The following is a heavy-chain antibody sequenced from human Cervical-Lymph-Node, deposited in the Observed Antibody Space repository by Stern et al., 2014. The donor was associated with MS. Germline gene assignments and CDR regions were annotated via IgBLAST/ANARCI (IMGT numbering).Heavy chain of an antibody. V-gene: IGHV4-39*01. CDR3: AKHLEPPGGFAGTSFDF. CDR2: IYDSGST. Sequence: VQLEESGPGLVKPSETLSLTCTVSGDSIRKSGYYWGWIRQPPGKGLEWIGSIYDSGSTYYNPSLRSRVTISVDTSKNQFSLKLSSSPAADTAVYHCAKHLEPPGGFAGTSFDFWGQGTLVTVSS. CDR1: GDSIRKSGYY. J-gene: IGHJ4*02. D-gene: IGHD1-14*01.